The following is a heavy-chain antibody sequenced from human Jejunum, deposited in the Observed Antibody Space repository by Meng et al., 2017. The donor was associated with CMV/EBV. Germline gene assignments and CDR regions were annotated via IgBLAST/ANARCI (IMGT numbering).Heavy chain of an antibody. J-gene: IGHJ3*02. Sequence: FTFSRSWMTWVRRVTGKGLEWVANIREDGGEQQYMDTVKGRFTISRDNAKNSLYLQMNSLRAEDTAVYYCARDPYGSGGYGAFDIWGQGTMVTVSS. CDR3: ARDPYGSGGYGAFDI. D-gene: IGHD2-15*01. V-gene: IGHV3-7*01. CDR2: IREDGGEQ. CDR1: FTFSRSW.